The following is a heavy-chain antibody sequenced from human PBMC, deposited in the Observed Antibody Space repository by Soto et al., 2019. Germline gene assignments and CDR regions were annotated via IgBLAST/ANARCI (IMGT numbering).Heavy chain of an antibody. D-gene: IGHD3-22*01. CDR1: GFTFSSYA. V-gene: IGHV3-23*01. Sequence: EVQLLASGGDLIQPGGSLRLSCAASGFTFSSYAMSWVRQAPGKGLGWVSAISSSGGSTLYADSVKGLFTISRDNSRNTLYLQMNSLRAEDTAIYYCAKYQPMTQPRPYFDYWGQGTLVTVSS. CDR3: AKYQPMTQPRPYFDY. J-gene: IGHJ4*02. CDR2: ISSSGGST.